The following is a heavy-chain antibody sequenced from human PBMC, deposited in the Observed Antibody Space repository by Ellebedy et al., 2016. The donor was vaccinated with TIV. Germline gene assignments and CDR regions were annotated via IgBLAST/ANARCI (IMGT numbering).Heavy chain of an antibody. Sequence: MPSETLSLTCTVSGGSISSYYWSWIRQPAGKGLEWIGRIYSTGSTGGTNYSPSLKGRITMSVDRSKNQFSLKLSSVTAADTAVYYCAREARIAVAGTAGFDYWGQGTLVTVSS. V-gene: IGHV4-4*07. D-gene: IGHD6-19*01. J-gene: IGHJ4*02. CDR1: GGSISSYY. CDR2: IYSTGSTGGT. CDR3: AREARIAVAGTAGFDY.